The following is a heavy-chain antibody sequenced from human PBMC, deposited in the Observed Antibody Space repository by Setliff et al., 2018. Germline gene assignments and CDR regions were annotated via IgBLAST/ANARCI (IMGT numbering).Heavy chain of an antibody. CDR2: IYIGGSA. J-gene: IGHJ6*03. CDR1: GGSISSYY. Sequence: SETLSLTCTVSGGSISSYYWSWIRQPAGKGLEWIGHIYIGGSANYNPSLKSRVTMSIDTSENQFSLKLNSVTAADMAVYYCAREQWLDPLGYYYMDVWAKGTTVTVSS. V-gene: IGHV4-4*07. CDR3: AREQWLDPLGYYYMDV. D-gene: IGHD6-19*01.